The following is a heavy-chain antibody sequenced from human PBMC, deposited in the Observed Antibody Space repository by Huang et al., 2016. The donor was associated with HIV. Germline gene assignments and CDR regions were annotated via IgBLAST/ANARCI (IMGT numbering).Heavy chain of an antibody. D-gene: IGHD3-22*01. Sequence: QVQLVESGGGVVRTGRSLRLSCAAFRFTFSKFAMHWVRQAPGKVLDWMAVISYDGSSKHYADSVTGRLTISRDNSNNTLYLQMNSLTVEDTAVYYCTKGHYYDTNGYVAFDIWGQGTMVTVSS. V-gene: IGHV3-30*18. CDR2: ISYDGSSK. CDR3: TKGHYYDTNGYVAFDI. CDR1: RFTFSKFA. J-gene: IGHJ3*02.